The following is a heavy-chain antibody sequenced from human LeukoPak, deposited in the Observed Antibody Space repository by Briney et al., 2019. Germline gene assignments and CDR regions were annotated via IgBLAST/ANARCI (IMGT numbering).Heavy chain of an antibody. CDR1: GGSISSSSYY. J-gene: IGHJ4*02. CDR2: IYYSGST. Sequence: AESLSLTCTVAGGSISSSSYYWGWIRQPPWNGLDLFRSIYYSGSTYYNPSLKSRVTISVDTSKNQFSLKLSSVTDADTAVYYCARTQRHSSSWYYFDYWGQGTLVTASS. D-gene: IGHD6-13*01. CDR3: ARTQRHSSSWYYFDY. V-gene: IGHV4-39*01.